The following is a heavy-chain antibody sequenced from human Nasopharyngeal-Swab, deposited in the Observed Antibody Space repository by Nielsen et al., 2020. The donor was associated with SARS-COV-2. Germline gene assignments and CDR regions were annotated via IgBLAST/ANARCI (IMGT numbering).Heavy chain of an antibody. J-gene: IGHJ6*02. Sequence: LRLSCAVYGWSFSGYYWSGIPQLPGKGLEWTGEINHSGSTNNNPSLKSRVTRSVDTSKNQFSLKLSSVTAADTAAYYGARVSMVRGVINYYDGMDVWGQGTTVTVSS. CDR1: GWSFSGYY. CDR3: ARVSMVRGVINYYDGMDV. D-gene: IGHD3-10*01. V-gene: IGHV4-34*09. CDR2: INHSGST.